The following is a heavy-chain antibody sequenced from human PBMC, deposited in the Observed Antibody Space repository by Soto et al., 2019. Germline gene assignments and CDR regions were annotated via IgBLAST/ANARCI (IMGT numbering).Heavy chain of an antibody. J-gene: IGHJ3*02. CDR2: ISGSGGST. D-gene: IGHD5-12*01. V-gene: IGHV3-23*01. Sequence: GALRLSCAASGFTFSSYAMSWVRQAPGKGLEWVSAISGSGGSTYYADSVKGRFTISRDNSKNTLYLQMNSLRAEDTAVYYCAKYKVGSGYDTGAFDIWGQGTMVTVSS. CDR3: AKYKVGSGYDTGAFDI. CDR1: GFTFSSYA.